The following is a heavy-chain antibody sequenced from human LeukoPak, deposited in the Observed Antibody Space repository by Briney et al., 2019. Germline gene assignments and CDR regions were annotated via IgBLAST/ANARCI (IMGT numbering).Heavy chain of an antibody. CDR1: GFTFGDYV. Sequence: PGGSLRLSCTASGFTFGDYVLNWFRQTPGKGLEWVGLMRSKVHGGTVEYAASVKGRFTISRDDSKSIAYLQMNSLKTEDTAVYYCTRAAPISSKLNWFDPWGQGTLVTVSS. CDR2: MRSKVHGGTV. J-gene: IGHJ5*02. V-gene: IGHV3-49*03. CDR3: TRAAPISSKLNWFDP. D-gene: IGHD6-13*01.